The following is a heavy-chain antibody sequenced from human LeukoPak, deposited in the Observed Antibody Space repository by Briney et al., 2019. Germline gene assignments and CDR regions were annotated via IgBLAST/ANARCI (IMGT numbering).Heavy chain of an antibody. CDR2: IDPSDSYT. CDR1: GYSFTNYW. V-gene: IGHV5-10-1*01. Sequence: GESLKISCKGSGYSFTNYWISWVRQMPGKGLEWMGRIDPSDSYTNYSPSFQGHVTISADKSISTAYLQWNSLKASDTAMYYCTRLKVGATSWFDPWGQGTLVTVSS. CDR3: TRLKVGATSWFDP. J-gene: IGHJ5*02. D-gene: IGHD1-26*01.